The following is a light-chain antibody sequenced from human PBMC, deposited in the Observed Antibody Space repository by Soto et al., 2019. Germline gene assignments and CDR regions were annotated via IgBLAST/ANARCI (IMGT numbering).Light chain of an antibody. CDR1: SSNIGNNY. CDR2: DNN. V-gene: IGLV1-51*01. J-gene: IGLJ2*01. Sequence: QSVLTQPPSVSAAPGQKVTISCSGSSSNIGNNYVSWYQQVPGTAPKLLIFDNNKRPSVIPDRFSGSKSGTSVTLGITGLQTGDEADYYCEAWDDSLTTVLFGGGTKLTVL. CDR3: EAWDDSLTTVL.